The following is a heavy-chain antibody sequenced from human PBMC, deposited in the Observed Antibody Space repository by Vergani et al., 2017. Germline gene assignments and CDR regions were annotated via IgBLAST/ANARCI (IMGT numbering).Heavy chain of an antibody. CDR2: INHSGST. D-gene: IGHD2-2*01. CDR1: GGSFSGYY. J-gene: IGHJ3*02. V-gene: IGHV4-34*01. Sequence: QVQLQQWGAGLLKPSETLSLTCAVYGGSFSGYYWSWIRQPPGKGLEWIGEINHSGSTNYNPSLKSRVTISVETSKNQFSLKLGSVTAAYTAVYYCARGNTEYQLLSAWAFDIWGQGTMVTVSS. CDR3: ARGNTEYQLLSAWAFDI.